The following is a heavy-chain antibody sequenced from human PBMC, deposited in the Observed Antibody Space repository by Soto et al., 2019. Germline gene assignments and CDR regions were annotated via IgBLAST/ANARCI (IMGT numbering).Heavy chain of an antibody. CDR1: GGSVSSGSYY. J-gene: IGHJ6*02. V-gene: IGHV4-61*01. CDR2: IYHSVST. D-gene: IGHD3-10*01. CDR3: ARKGTGAARYYYGLDV. Sequence: SETLSLTCTVSGGSVSSGSYYWSWIRQPPGKGLEWIGYIYHSVSTNYNPSLKSRVTISVDSSKNQFSLKLRSVTAADTAVYYCARKGTGAARYYYGLDVWGQGTTVTVSS.